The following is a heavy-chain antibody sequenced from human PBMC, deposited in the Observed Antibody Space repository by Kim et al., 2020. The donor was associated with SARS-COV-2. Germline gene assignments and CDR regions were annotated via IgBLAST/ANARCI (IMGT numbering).Heavy chain of an antibody. V-gene: IGHV1-3*01. Sequence: SPKFQGRVTITRDTSASTVYMELSSLRSEDTAVYYCARGYCSGGSCYSYWGQGTLVTVSS. D-gene: IGHD2-15*01. CDR3: ARGYCSGGSCYSY. J-gene: IGHJ4*02.